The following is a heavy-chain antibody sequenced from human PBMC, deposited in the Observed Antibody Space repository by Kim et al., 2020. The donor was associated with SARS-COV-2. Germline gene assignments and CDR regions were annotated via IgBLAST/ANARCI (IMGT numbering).Heavy chain of an antibody. Sequence: GGSLRLSCAASGFTFSSSGMHWVRQAPGKGLEWVAVISYDGSHQYYEDSVKGRFTISRDNSKSTLYLQMDSPRTEDTAVYYCATSPTVPKSEWGQGTLVT. V-gene: IGHV3-30*03. D-gene: IGHD4-17*01. CDR1: GFTFSSSG. J-gene: IGHJ4*02. CDR2: ISYDGSHQ. CDR3: ATSPTVPKSE.